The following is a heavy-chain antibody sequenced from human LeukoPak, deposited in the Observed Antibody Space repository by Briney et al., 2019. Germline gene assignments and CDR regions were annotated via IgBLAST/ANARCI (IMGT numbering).Heavy chain of an antibody. D-gene: IGHD3-22*01. CDR1: GFTFSSYA. Sequence: GGSLRLSCAASGFTFSSYAMHWVRQGPGKGLEWVAIISYDGRNNHYADSVKGRFTISRDNSQNTLHLQMNSLRAEDTAVYYCAKLGFDSSGSHTLFDYWGQGTQVTVSS. CDR3: AKLGFDSSGSHTLFDY. V-gene: IGHV3-30*18. J-gene: IGHJ4*02. CDR2: ISYDGRNN.